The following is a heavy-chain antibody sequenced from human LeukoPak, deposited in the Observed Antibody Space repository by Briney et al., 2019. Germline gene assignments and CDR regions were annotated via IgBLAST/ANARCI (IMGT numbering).Heavy chain of an antibody. D-gene: IGHD6-13*01. Sequence: ASVKVSCKASGYTFIGYYMHWVRQAPGQGLEWMGRINPNSGGTDYAQRFQGRVTMTRDTSISTAYMELSGLSSGDTAVYYCARDRPLAAADSNWFDPWGQGTLVTVSS. CDR1: GYTFIGYY. J-gene: IGHJ5*02. CDR3: ARDRPLAAADSNWFDP. V-gene: IGHV1-2*02. CDR2: INPNSGGT.